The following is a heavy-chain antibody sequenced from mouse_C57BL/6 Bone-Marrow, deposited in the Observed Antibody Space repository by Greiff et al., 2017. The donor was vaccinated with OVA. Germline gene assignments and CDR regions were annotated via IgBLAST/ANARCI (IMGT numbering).Heavy chain of an antibody. Sequence: VQLQQPGAELVMPGASVKLSCKASGYTFTSYWMHWVKQRPGQGLEWLGEIDPSDSYTNYNQKFKGKSTLTVDKSSITAYMQLSSLTSEDSEVYYCAMSGSSYPAWFAYWGQGTLVTVSA. CDR3: AMSGSSYPAWFAY. D-gene: IGHD1-1*01. V-gene: IGHV1-69*01. CDR1: GYTFTSYW. CDR2: IDPSDSYT. J-gene: IGHJ3*01.